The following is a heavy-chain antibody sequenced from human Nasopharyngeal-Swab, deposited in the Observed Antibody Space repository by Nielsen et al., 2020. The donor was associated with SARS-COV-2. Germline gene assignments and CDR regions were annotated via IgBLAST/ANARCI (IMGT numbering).Heavy chain of an antibody. CDR1: GYTLSNYA. J-gene: IGHJ4*02. Sequence: ASVKVSCKASGYTLSNYAMYWVRQAPGQSLEWMGWITAVDGKTEYSQKFHDRLTLSSDSSVNTAYMDLSSLSSEDTAVYFCVRDDGTSWLLDKWGPGTLVTVSA. CDR2: ITAVDGKT. CDR3: VRDDGTSWLLDK. V-gene: IGHV1-3*01. D-gene: IGHD2-15*01.